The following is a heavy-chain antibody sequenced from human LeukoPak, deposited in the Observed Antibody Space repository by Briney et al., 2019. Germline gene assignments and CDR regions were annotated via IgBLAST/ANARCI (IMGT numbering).Heavy chain of an antibody. CDR3: ARENRVGDALDI. CDR2: IGTAGDT. Sequence: PGGSLRLSCAASGFTFSSYDMHWVRQATGKGLEWVSAIGTAGDTYYPGSVKGRFTISRENAKNSLYLQMNSLRAGDTAVHYCARENRVGDALDIWGQGTMVTVSS. V-gene: IGHV3-13*01. J-gene: IGHJ3*02. D-gene: IGHD1-26*01. CDR1: GFTFSSYD.